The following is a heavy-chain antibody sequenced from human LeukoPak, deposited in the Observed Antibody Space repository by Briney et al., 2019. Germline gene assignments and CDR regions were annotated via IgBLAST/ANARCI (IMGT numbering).Heavy chain of an antibody. D-gene: IGHD2-15*01. V-gene: IGHV3-21*01. J-gene: IGHJ4*02. CDR2: ISSSSSYI. Sequence: KPGGSLRLSCAASGFTFSSYSMNWVRQAPGKGLEWVSSISSSSSYIYYADSVKGRFTISRDNAKNSLYLQMNSLRAEDTAVYYCAREDYCSGGSCYGYWGQGTLVTVSS. CDR3: AREDYCSGGSCYGY. CDR1: GFTFSSYS.